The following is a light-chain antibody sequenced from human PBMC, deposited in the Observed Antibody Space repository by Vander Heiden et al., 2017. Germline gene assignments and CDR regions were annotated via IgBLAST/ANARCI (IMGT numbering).Light chain of an antibody. V-gene: IGLV3-19*01. CDR3: NSRDISGHHLRM. CDR2: GKN. Sequence: SSELTQDPAVSVALGQTVRITCQGDSLRSYYASWYQQKPGQAPVVVICGKNNRPSGIPDRFSGSSSGNTASLTITGAQAEDEADYYCNSRDISGHHLRMFGGGTKLTVL. CDR1: SLRSYY. J-gene: IGLJ3*02.